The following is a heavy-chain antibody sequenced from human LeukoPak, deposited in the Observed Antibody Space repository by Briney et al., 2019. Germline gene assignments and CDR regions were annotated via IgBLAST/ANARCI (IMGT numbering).Heavy chain of an antibody. J-gene: IGHJ3*02. CDR2: ISSSGSTI. D-gene: IGHD3-10*01. Sequence: PGGSLRLSCAASGFTFSDYYMSWIRQAPGKGLEWVSYISSSGSTIYYADSVKGRFTISRDNAKNSLYLQMNSLRAEDTAVYYCARFQWFGELQLGAFDIWGQGTMVTVSS. CDR1: GFTFSDYY. CDR3: ARFQWFGELQLGAFDI. V-gene: IGHV3-11*01.